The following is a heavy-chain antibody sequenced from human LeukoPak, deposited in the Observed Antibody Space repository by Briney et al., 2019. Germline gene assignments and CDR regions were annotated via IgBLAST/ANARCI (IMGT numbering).Heavy chain of an antibody. CDR2: INPSGGNT. D-gene: IGHD4-17*01. J-gene: IGHJ4*02. Sequence: PGGSLRLSCAASGFTFRNYAMSWFRQAPGKGLEWVSGINPSGGNTYYADSVKGRFTISRDNSKDTLYLQMNSLRAEDTAVYYCAQDGTMVTTGYFDYWGQGTLVTVSS. CDR3: AQDGTMVTTGYFDY. CDR1: GFTFRNYA. V-gene: IGHV3-23*01.